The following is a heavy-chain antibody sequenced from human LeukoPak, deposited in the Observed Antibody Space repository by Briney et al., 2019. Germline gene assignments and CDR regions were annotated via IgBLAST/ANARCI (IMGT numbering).Heavy chain of an antibody. D-gene: IGHD6-6*01. J-gene: IGHJ6*03. V-gene: IGHV4-59*08. Sequence: SETLSLTCSVSGGSISSSFWHWIRQPPGKGLEWIGNIEDSGSTTYGPSLKSRVTISVDTSKNQFSLKLSSVTAADTAVYYCARRAEYSSSYYYYYYMDVWGKGTTVTVSS. CDR2: IEDSGST. CDR1: GGSISSSF. CDR3: ARRAEYSSSYYYYYYMDV.